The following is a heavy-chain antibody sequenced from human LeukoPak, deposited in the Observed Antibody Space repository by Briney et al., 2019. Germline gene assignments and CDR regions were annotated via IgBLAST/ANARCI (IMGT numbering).Heavy chain of an antibody. CDR2: MSYSGST. J-gene: IGHJ6*02. V-gene: IGHV4-59*01. D-gene: IGHD4-11*01. CDR1: GGSISGYY. Sequence: LETLSLTCTVSGGSISGYYWSWIRQPPGKGLEWIGYMSYSGSTNYNPSLKSRITISVDTSKNQFSLKLSSMTAADTAVYYCARNLGSNYNYYYYGMDVWGQGTTVTVSS. CDR3: ARNLGSNYNYYYYGMDV.